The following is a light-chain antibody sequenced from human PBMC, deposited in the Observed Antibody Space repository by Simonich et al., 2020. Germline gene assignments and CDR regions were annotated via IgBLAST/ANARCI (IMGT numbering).Light chain of an antibody. Sequence: SYELTQPPSVSVSPGQTASITCSGDKLGEKYACWYQQKPGQSPGMVIDQYSKRPSGIPERFSGSNSGNTATLTISGTQAMDEADYYCQAWDSSTAVFGGGTKLTVL. J-gene: IGLJ3*02. CDR2: QYS. V-gene: IGLV3-1*01. CDR3: QAWDSSTAV. CDR1: KLGEKY.